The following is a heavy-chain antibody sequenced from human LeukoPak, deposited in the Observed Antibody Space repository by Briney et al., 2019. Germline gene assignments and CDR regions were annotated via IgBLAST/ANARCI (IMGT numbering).Heavy chain of an antibody. D-gene: IGHD6-13*01. CDR2: IYYSGTT. J-gene: IGHJ4*02. Sequence: PSETLSLTCAVSGGSISSSNWWSWVRQPPGKGLEWIGSIYYSGTTYYNPSLKSRVSISVDTSKNQFSLKLSSVTAADTAVYYCARRVSSSWSDYFDYWGQGTLVTVSS. CDR3: ARRVSSSWSDYFDY. V-gene: IGHV4-39*01. CDR1: GGSISSSNW.